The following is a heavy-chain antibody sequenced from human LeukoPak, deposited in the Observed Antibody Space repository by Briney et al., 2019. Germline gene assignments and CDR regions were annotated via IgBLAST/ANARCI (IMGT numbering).Heavy chain of an antibody. Sequence: ASVKVSCKASGYTFTSYYMHWVRQAPGQGLEWMGIINPSGGSTSYAQKFQGRVTMTRDTSTSTVCMELSSLRSEDTAVYYCARDRGSGGSCYYCGFDPWGQGTLVTVSS. CDR2: INPSGGST. V-gene: IGHV1-46*01. J-gene: IGHJ5*02. D-gene: IGHD2-15*01. CDR3: ARDRGSGGSCYYCGFDP. CDR1: GYTFTSYY.